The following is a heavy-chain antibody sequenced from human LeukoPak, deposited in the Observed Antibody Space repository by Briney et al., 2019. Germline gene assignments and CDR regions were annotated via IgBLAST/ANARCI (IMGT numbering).Heavy chain of an antibody. CDR2: ISYDGSNK. J-gene: IGHJ4*02. Sequence: GGSLSLSCAASGFTFSSYAMHWVRQAPGKGLEWVAVISYDGSNKYYGCTMKGRFTISRDNSKNTMYLKMNSLRAEDTAVYYCARDGDGVVPAAIPAGSTAKHFFDYWGQGTLVTVSS. CDR1: GFTFSSYA. D-gene: IGHD2-2*02. V-gene: IGHV3-30-3*01. CDR3: ARDGDGVVPAAIPAGSTAKHFFDY.